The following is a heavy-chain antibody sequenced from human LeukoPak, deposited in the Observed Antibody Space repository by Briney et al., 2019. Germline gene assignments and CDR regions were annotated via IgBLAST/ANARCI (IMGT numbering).Heavy chain of an antibody. Sequence: GGSLRLSCAASGFTFSSYSMNWVRQAPGKGLEWVSYISSSSSTIYYADSVKGRFTISRDNAKNSLYLQMNSPRAEDTAVYYCARDGHYYDSSGPVSWGQGTLVTVSS. J-gene: IGHJ4*02. CDR1: GFTFSSYS. D-gene: IGHD3-22*01. CDR2: ISSSSSTI. V-gene: IGHV3-48*01. CDR3: ARDGHYYDSSGPVS.